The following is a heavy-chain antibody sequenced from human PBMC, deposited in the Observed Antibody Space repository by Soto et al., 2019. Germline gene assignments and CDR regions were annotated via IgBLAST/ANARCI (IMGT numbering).Heavy chain of an antibody. J-gene: IGHJ4*02. CDR3: ARDAGYCTGGSCYSRCDY. D-gene: IGHD2-15*01. CDR1: GYTFTSYG. CDR2: ISAYNGNT. Sequence: GASVKVSCKASGYTFTSYGISWVRQAPGQGLEWMGWISAYNGNTNYAQKLQGRVTMTTDTSTSTAYMELRSLRSDDTAVYYCARDAGYCTGGSCYSRCDYWGQGTLVTVSS. V-gene: IGHV1-18*04.